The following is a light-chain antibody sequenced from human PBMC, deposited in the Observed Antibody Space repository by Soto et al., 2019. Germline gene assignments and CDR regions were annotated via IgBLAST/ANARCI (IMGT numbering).Light chain of an antibody. CDR1: NIGVKS. J-gene: IGLJ3*02. V-gene: IGLV3-21*02. CDR3: QVWDTYVDHGV. Sequence: SYELTQPPSVSVAPGQTAKITCGGENIGVKSVNWHLQKPGQAPVLVVYDDSDRPSGIPERFSGSNSNDGATLTISRVEAGDEADYYCQVWDTYVDHGVFGGGTKLTVL. CDR2: DDS.